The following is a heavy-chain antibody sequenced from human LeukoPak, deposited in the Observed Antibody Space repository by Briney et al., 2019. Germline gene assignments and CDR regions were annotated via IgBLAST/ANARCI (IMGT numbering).Heavy chain of an antibody. V-gene: IGHV4-38-2*02. CDR3: ARDPRSDGYRVFDI. D-gene: IGHD3-16*02. CDR2: IYHSGDT. CDR1: GYSITSGYY. Sequence: SETLSLTCIVSGYSITSGYYWGWIRQPPGKGLEWIGSIYHSGDTYYKPSLKRRVTISVDTSKNQFSLKLDSVTAADTAVYYCARDPRSDGYRVFDIWGQGTRVTVSS. J-gene: IGHJ3*02.